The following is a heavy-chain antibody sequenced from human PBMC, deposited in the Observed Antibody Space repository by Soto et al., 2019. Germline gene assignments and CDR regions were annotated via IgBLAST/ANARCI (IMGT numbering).Heavy chain of an antibody. CDR1: GYTFTSYG. CDR2: ISAYNGNT. J-gene: IGHJ4*02. V-gene: IGHV1-18*01. D-gene: IGHD2-15*01. Sequence: QVQLVQSGAEVKKPGASVKVSCKASGYTFTSYGISWVRRAPGQGLEWMGWISAYNGNTNYAQNLQGRVTMTTDTSTRTANMEPRGLRSEETDIYYCAGGGGVVLAHFDYWGQGTLVTVSS. CDR3: AGGGGVVLAHFDY.